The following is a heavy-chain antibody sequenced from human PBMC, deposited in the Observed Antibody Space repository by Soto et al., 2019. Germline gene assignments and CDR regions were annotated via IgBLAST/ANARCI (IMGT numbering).Heavy chain of an antibody. Sequence: SETLSLTCAVSGGSFSGYIWTWIRQPPGKGLEWIGEINDSGSANYKSSLRSRVTISIDTSKNQFSLKLRSVTAADSAVYYCARPITKIRGVMAKIPRPAEAFDIWGQGTLVTVSS. CDR1: GGSFSGYI. J-gene: IGHJ3*02. CDR2: INDSGSA. CDR3: ARPITKIRGVMAKIPRPAEAFDI. V-gene: IGHV4-34*01. D-gene: IGHD3-10*01.